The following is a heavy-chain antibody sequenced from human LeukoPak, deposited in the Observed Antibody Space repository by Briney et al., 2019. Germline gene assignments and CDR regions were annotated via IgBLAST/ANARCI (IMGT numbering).Heavy chain of an antibody. J-gene: IGHJ6*02. CDR1: GGSISSYY. CDR3: ARDPGLDHDFWSGLPSSASNYGMDV. V-gene: IGHV4-4*07. D-gene: IGHD3-3*01. Sequence: SETLSLTCTVSGGSISSYYWSWIRQPAGKGLEWIGRIYTSGSTNYNPSLKSRVTMSVDTSKNQFSLKLSSVTAADTAVYYCARDPGLDHDFWSGLPSSASNYGMDVWGQGTTVTVSS. CDR2: IYTSGST.